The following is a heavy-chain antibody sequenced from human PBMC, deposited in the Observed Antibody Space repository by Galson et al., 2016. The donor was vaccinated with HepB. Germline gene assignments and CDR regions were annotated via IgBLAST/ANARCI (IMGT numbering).Heavy chain of an antibody. CDR3: VREAPWSYLFKY. CDR1: GFTFSSYW. Sequence: SLRLSCAASGFTFSSYWMHWVRQAPGKGLVWVSRIESDESSTIYADSVKGRFTISRDKAKNTLYLQMFSLRAEDTGVYYCVREAPWSYLFKYWGQGTLVTVSA. CDR2: IESDESST. D-gene: IGHD1-26*01. V-gene: IGHV3-74*01. J-gene: IGHJ4*02.